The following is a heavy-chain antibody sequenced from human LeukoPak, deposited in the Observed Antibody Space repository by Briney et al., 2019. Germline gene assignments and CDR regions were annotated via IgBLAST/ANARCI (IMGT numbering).Heavy chain of an antibody. D-gene: IGHD2-21*02. J-gene: IGHJ4*02. V-gene: IGHV4-4*07. Sequence: SETLSLTCTVSGGSISGYYWTWIRQPAGKGLEWIGRIYTSGSTNYNPSLKSRVTMSVDTSRNQFSLKLSSVTAADTAVYYCAREGGYCGGDCYSDYWGQGTLVTVSS. CDR3: AREGGYCGGDCYSDY. CDR1: GGSISGYY. CDR2: IYTSGST.